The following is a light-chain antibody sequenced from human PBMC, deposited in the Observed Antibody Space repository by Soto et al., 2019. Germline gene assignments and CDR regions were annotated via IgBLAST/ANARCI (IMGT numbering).Light chain of an antibody. J-gene: IGLJ3*02. Sequence: QSVLTQPPSASETPGQRVTISCSVSSTNIESTYIYWYQQLPGTAPRLLIYRNNQRPSGVPDRFSGSKSGTSASLALSGLRSGDGGDYYCAAWDDSLRGPVFGGGAKRTVL. CDR1: STNIESTY. CDR3: AAWDDSLRGPV. V-gene: IGLV1-47*01. CDR2: RNN.